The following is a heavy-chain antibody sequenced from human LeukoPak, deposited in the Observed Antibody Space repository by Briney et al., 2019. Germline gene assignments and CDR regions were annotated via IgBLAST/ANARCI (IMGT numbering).Heavy chain of an antibody. V-gene: IGHV3-66*04. CDR1: GFTVSNSY. CDR2: IYSGGNT. CDR3: ARPPGLAGHYSYYYGVDV. J-gene: IGHJ6*02. Sequence: PGGSLRLSCAAFGFTVSNSYINWVRQAPGKGLEWVSIIYSGGNTYYADSVRGRFIIPRDNSENTVYLQMNSLRAEDTAVYFCARPPGLAGHYSYYYGVDVWGQGTTVTVSS. D-gene: IGHD6-19*01.